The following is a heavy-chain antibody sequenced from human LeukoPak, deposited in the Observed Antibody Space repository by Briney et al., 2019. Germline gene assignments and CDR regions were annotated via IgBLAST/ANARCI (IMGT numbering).Heavy chain of an antibody. CDR2: IYYSGST. CDR3: ARAEGHSSSWPYYFDY. J-gene: IGHJ4*02. V-gene: IGHV4-59*01. Sequence: KPSETLSPTCTVSGGSISSYYWSWIRQPPGKGLEWIGYIYYSGSTNYNPSLKSRVTISVDTSKNQFSLKLSSVTAADTAVYYCARAEGHSSSWPYYFDYWGQGTLVTVSS. CDR1: GGSISSYY. D-gene: IGHD6-13*01.